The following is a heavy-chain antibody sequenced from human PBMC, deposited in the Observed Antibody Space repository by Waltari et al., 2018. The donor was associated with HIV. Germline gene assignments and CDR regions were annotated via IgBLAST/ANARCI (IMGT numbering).Heavy chain of an antibody. Sequence: QVQLVQSGAEVKKPGASVKVSCTASGYTFTSSGISWVRHAPGQGLEWMGWISAYNGNTNYAQKLQGRVTMTTDTSTSTAYMELRSLRSDDTAVYYCARVVRQWLRGGDDYWGQGTLVTVSS. CDR1: GYTFTSSG. V-gene: IGHV1-18*01. D-gene: IGHD6-19*01. J-gene: IGHJ4*02. CDR3: ARVVRQWLRGGDDY. CDR2: ISAYNGNT.